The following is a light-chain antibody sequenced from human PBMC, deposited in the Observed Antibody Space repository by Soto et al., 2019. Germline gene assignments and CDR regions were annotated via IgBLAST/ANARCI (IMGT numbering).Light chain of an antibody. Sequence: EIAMTQSPATLSVSPGERATLSCRASQGIGSTLAWYQQKPGQTPRLLIYDASTRATGIPARFSGIGSGTEFTLIISSLQSEDFGVYYCQHSKTWPLSFCGGTKVDI. CDR1: QGIGST. CDR3: QHSKTWPLS. J-gene: IGKJ4*01. CDR2: DAS. V-gene: IGKV3-15*01.